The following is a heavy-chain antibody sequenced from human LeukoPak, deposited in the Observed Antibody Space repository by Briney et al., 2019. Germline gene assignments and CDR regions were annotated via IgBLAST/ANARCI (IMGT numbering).Heavy chain of an antibody. CDR2: IIPILGIA. V-gene: IGHV1-69*04. CDR1: GGTFSSYA. D-gene: IGHD6-6*01. Sequence: ASVKVSCKASGGTFSSYAISWVRQAPGQGLEWMGRIIPILGIANYAQKFQGRVTITADKPTSTAYMELSGLRSEDTAVYYCARDSSSSFPDYYYYYGMDVWGQGTTVTVSS. J-gene: IGHJ6*02. CDR3: ARDSSSSFPDYYYYYGMDV.